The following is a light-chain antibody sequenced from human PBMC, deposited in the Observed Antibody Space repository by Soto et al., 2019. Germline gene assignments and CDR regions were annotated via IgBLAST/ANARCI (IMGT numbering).Light chain of an antibody. CDR2: EVS. CDR3: SSYTSSSTLV. V-gene: IGLV2-14*01. CDR1: SSEVGDYNY. J-gene: IGLJ2*01. Sequence: QSALTQPASVSGSPGQSITISCTGTSSEVGDYNYVSWYQQHPGEAPKLMIYEVSNRPSGVSNRFSGSKSGNTASLTISGLQAEDEADYYCSSYTSSSTLVFGGGTKLTVL.